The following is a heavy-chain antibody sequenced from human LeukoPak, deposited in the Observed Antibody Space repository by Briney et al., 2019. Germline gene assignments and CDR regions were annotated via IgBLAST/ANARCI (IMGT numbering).Heavy chain of an antibody. CDR2: ISYDGSNK. V-gene: IGHV3-30*18. CDR1: GFTFSSYG. D-gene: IGHD1-26*01. J-gene: IGHJ4*02. Sequence: GGSLRLSCAASGFTFSSYGMHWVRQAPGKGLEWVAVISYDGSNKYYADSVKGRFTISRDNSKNTLYLQMNSLRAEDTAVYYCAKTPYWAGSYYFPPYYFDYWGQGTLVTVSS. CDR3: AKTPYWAGSYYFPPYYFDY.